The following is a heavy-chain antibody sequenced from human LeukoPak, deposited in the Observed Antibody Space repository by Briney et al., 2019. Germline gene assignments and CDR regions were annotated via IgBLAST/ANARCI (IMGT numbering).Heavy chain of an antibody. CDR1: GGSINSYY. V-gene: IGHV4-59*01. CDR3: AHKTTGEHFDY. CDR2: IHYTGTT. J-gene: IGHJ4*02. D-gene: IGHD7-27*01. Sequence: TLSLTXTVSGGSINSYYWGWIRQPPGKGLECLGYIHYTGTTNYNPSLRSRVTISIDLSNNQFSLKLHSVTAADTAVYYCAHKTTGEHFDYWGQGTLATVSS.